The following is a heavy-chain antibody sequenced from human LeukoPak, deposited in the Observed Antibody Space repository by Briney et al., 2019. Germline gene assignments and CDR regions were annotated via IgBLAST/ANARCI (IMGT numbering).Heavy chain of an antibody. V-gene: IGHV3-23*01. CDR2: ISGSGRST. CDR1: GFTFSSYA. Sequence: PGGSLTLSCAASGFTFSSYAMSWVRQAPGKGLEWVSAISGSGRSTYYADSVKGRFTISRDNSNTTLYLQMNSLRAEDTAVYYCAKESSYGYNSFDYWGQGNLVTVSS. D-gene: IGHD5-18*01. J-gene: IGHJ4*02. CDR3: AKESSYGYNSFDY.